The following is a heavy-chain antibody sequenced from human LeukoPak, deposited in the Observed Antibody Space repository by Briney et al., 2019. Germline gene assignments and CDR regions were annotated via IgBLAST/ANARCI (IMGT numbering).Heavy chain of an antibody. CDR2: IWYDGSNK. Sequence: GGSLRLSCAASGFTSSNALMSWVRQAPGKGLEWVAVIWYDGSNKYYADSVKGRFTISRDNSKNTLYLQMNSLRAEDTAVYYCAKGGIVEPYWGQGTLVTVSS. D-gene: IGHD1-26*01. V-gene: IGHV3-33*06. J-gene: IGHJ4*02. CDR1: GFTSSNAL. CDR3: AKGGIVEPY.